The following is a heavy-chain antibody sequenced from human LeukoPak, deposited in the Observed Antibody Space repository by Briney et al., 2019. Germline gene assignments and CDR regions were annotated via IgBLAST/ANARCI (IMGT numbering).Heavy chain of an antibody. J-gene: IGHJ2*01. CDR3: ARARVGQYGDYGDWYFDL. Sequence: GGSLKPSFAASGFTFGSSWMHWFRQAPGKGLVWFSRINSDGSSTSYADSVKGRFTISRDNAKNTLYLQMNSLRAEDTAVYYCARARVGQYGDYGDWYFDLWGRGTLVTVSS. V-gene: IGHV3-74*01. CDR2: INSDGSST. CDR1: GFTFGSSW. D-gene: IGHD4-17*01.